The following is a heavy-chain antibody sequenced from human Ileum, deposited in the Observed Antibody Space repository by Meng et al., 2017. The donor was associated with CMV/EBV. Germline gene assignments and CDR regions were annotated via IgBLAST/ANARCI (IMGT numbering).Heavy chain of an antibody. J-gene: IGHJ5*02. D-gene: IGHD2-2*01. CDR3: ARSIVVVPATLYGNWFDP. CDR2: VYHSGST. CDR1: DYSISSGFY. Sequence: GSLRLSCSVSDYSISSGFYWGWIRQTPGKGLEWIGSVYHSGSTYYNPSLKSRITISVDKSKNQFSLKLSSVTAADMAVYYCARSIVVVPATLYGNWFDPWGQGTLVTVSS. V-gene: IGHV4-38-2*02.